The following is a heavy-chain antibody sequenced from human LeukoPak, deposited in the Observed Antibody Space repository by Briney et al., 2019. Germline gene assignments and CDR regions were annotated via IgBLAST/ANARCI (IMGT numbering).Heavy chain of an antibody. CDR3: ASSGYSYGPYYFDY. V-gene: IGHV4-61*02. CDR1: GGSISSGSYY. D-gene: IGHD5-18*01. CDR2: IYTSGST. J-gene: IGHJ4*02. Sequence: PSETLSLTCTVSGGSISSGSYYWSWIRQPAGKGLEWIGRIYTSGSTNYNPSLKSRVTISVDTSKNQFSLKLSSVTAADTAMYYCASSGYSYGPYYFDYWGQGTLVTVSS.